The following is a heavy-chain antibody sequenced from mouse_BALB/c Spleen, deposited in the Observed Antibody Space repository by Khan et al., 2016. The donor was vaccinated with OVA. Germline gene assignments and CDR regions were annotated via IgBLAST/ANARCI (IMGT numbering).Heavy chain of an antibody. V-gene: IGHV1S137*01. CDR1: GYTFTDYA. D-gene: IGHD2-3*01. CDR3: TRPAYDGYYDY. Sequence: QVQLQQPGPELVRPGVSVKISCKGSGYTFTDYAMHWVKQSHAKSLEWIGLISTYSGNTNYKQKFKGKATMTVDKSSSTAYMELERFKSEDSAIYTCTRPAYDGYYDYWGQGTTLTVSS. CDR2: ISTYSGNT. J-gene: IGHJ2*01.